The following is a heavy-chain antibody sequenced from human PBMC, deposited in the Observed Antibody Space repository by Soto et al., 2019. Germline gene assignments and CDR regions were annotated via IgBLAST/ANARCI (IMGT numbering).Heavy chain of an antibody. D-gene: IGHD6-19*01. CDR3: SRRWHGLVRAFDI. V-gene: IGHV3-9*01. Sequence: EVQLVESGGGLVQPGRSLRLSCAASGFSFNEHAIHWVRQAPGKGLEWVSGISYNSGDMVFADSAKGRCTISRDNAKNSAYLQMNSLRVEDTALYYCSRRWHGLVRAFDILGQGTMVTVSS. CDR2: ISYNSGDM. J-gene: IGHJ3*02. CDR1: GFSFNEHA.